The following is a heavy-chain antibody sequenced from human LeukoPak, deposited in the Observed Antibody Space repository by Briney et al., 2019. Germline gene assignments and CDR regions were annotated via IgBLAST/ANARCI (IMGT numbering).Heavy chain of an antibody. D-gene: IGHD3-10*01. V-gene: IGHV3-15*01. CDR1: GFTFSNAW. Sequence: GGSLRLSCAASGFTFSNAWMSWVRQAPGKGLEWVGRIKSKTDGGTTDYAAPVKGRFTISRDDSKNTLYLQMNSLKTEDTAVYYYTTVAGLLWFGELIYYFDYWGQGTLVTVSS. CDR2: IKSKTDGGTT. CDR3: TTVAGLLWFGELIYYFDY. J-gene: IGHJ4*02.